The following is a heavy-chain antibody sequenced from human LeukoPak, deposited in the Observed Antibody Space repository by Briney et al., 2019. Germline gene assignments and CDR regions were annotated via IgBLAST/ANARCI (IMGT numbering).Heavy chain of an antibody. V-gene: IGHV4-39*07. CDR3: ARVRVVGATAYFDY. Sequence: NSSETLSLTCTVSGGSISSSSYYWGWIRQPPGKGLEWIGSIYYSGSTYYNPSLKSRVTISVDTSKNQFSLKLGSVTAADTAVYYCARVRVVGATAYFDYWGQGTLVTVSS. D-gene: IGHD1-26*01. CDR1: GGSISSSSYY. J-gene: IGHJ4*02. CDR2: IYYSGST.